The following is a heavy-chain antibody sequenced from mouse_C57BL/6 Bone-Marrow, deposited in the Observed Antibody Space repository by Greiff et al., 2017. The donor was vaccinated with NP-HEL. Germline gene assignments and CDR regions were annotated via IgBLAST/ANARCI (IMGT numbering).Heavy chain of an antibody. CDR3: ARERYYGSSPHWYFDV. D-gene: IGHD1-1*01. CDR1: GFSLTSYA. V-gene: IGHV2-9-1*01. J-gene: IGHJ1*03. Sequence: VQRVESGPGLVAPSQSLSITCTVSGFSLTSYAISWVRQPPGKGLEWLGVIWTGGGTNYNSALNSRLSISKDNSKSKVFLKMNSLQTDDTARYYCARERYYGSSPHWYFDVWGTGTTVTVSS. CDR2: IWTGGGT.